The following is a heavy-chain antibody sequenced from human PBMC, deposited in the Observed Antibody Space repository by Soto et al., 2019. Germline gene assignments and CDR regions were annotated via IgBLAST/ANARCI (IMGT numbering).Heavy chain of an antibody. Sequence: EVQLVESGGGLVQPGGSLRLSCAASGFTFSSYWMHWVRQAPGKGLVWVSRINSDGSSTSYADSVKGRFTISRDNAKNXLNXQMNSLRAEDTAVYYCARDPCIAVAGYYYYYGMDVWGQGTTVTVSS. CDR1: GFTFSSYW. CDR2: INSDGSST. V-gene: IGHV3-74*01. CDR3: ARDPCIAVAGYYYYYGMDV. D-gene: IGHD6-19*01. J-gene: IGHJ6*02.